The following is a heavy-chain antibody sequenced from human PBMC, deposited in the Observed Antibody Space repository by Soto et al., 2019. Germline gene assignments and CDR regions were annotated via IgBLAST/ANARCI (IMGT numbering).Heavy chain of an antibody. CDR2: ITSSGDSI. J-gene: IGHJ4*02. CDR1: GFRFGEHS. CDR3: ARLPKGSMVTS. D-gene: IGHD2-21*02. Sequence: GGSLSLSCAASGFRFGEHSMNWVRQAPGKGLEWLSYITSSGDSIYYADSVKGRFTVSRDNAKNSLFPHMNSLRDDDTAVYYCARLPKGSMVTSWGQGTLVTVSS. V-gene: IGHV3-48*02.